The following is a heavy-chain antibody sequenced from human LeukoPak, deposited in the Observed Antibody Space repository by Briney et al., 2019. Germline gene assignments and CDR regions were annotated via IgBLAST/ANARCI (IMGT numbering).Heavy chain of an antibody. CDR2: IRSKAISYAT. Sequence: GGSLRLSCAASGFTFSGSAMHWVRQASGKGLEWVGRIRSKAISYATAYAASVKGRFTISRDDSKNTAYLQMNSLKTEDTAVYYCTTDFHWFDPWGQGTLVTVSS. D-gene: IGHD3-3*01. CDR1: GFTFSGSA. CDR3: TTDFHWFDP. J-gene: IGHJ5*02. V-gene: IGHV3-73*01.